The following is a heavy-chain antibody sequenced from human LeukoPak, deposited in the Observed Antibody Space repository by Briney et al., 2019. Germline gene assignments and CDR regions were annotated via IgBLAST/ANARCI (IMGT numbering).Heavy chain of an antibody. Sequence: SETLSLTCTVSGGSISTSNYYWGWIRQPPGKGLEWIGNIFYSGSTYYSPSLKSRVTISLDTSKNQYSLKLSSVTAADTAVYYCARLPKYSSGWYREREDAFDIWGQGTMVTVSS. V-gene: IGHV4-39*07. J-gene: IGHJ3*02. CDR3: ARLPKYSSGWYREREDAFDI. CDR1: GGSISTSNYY. D-gene: IGHD6-19*01. CDR2: IFYSGST.